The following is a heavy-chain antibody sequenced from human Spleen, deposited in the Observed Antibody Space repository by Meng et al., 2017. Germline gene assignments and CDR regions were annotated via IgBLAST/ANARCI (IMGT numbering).Heavy chain of an antibody. Sequence: LKISCAASGFTFDDYAMHWVRQAPGKGLEWVSGISWNRGSIGYADSVKGRFTISRDNAKSSLFLQMNSLRAEDTAVYYCARAKDFWSGYGWFDPWGQGTLVTVSS. V-gene: IGHV3-9*01. CDR1: GFTFDDYA. CDR2: ISWNRGSI. CDR3: ARAKDFWSGYGWFDP. D-gene: IGHD3-3*01. J-gene: IGHJ5*02.